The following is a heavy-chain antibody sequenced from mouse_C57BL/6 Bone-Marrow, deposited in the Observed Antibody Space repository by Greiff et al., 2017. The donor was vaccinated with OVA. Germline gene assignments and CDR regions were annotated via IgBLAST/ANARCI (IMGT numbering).Heavy chain of an antibody. V-gene: IGHV1-42*01. CDR3: AREGSSGYGAY. CDR1: GYSFTGYY. J-gene: IGHJ3*01. D-gene: IGHD3-2*02. Sequence: EVQRVESGPELVKPGASVKISCKASGYSFTGYYMNWVKQSPEKSLEWIGEINPSTGGTTYNQKFKAKATLTVDKSSSTAYMQLKSLTSEDSAVYDCAREGSSGYGAYWGQGTLVTVSA. CDR2: INPSTGGT.